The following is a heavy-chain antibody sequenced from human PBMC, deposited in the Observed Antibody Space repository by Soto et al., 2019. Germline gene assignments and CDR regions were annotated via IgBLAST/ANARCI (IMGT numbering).Heavy chain of an antibody. CDR3: ARYFISSSMVRGVTGDDAFDI. J-gene: IGHJ3*02. Sequence: SVKVSCKASGGTFSSYTISWVLQAPGQGLEWMGRIIPILGIANYAQKFQGRVTITADKSTSTAYMELSSLRSEDTAVYYCARYFISSSMVRGVTGDDAFDIWGQGTMVTVSS. D-gene: IGHD3-10*01. CDR2: IIPILGIA. V-gene: IGHV1-69*02. CDR1: GGTFSSYT.